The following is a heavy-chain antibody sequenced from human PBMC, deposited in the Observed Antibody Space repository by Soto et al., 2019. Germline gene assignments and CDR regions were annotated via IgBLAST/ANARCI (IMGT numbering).Heavy chain of an antibody. Sequence: QVRLQESGPGLVKPSETLSLTCTVSGGSISRYYWSWIRQPPGKGLEWIGYLYNAGSTIYNPSLKSRVTILVDMSQNQFSLNLNYVTAADTAVYYCVRDLWGYCGTDCYPLDVWGQGTTVTVSS. CDR2: LYNAGST. J-gene: IGHJ6*02. D-gene: IGHD2-21*02. V-gene: IGHV4-59*01. CDR3: VRDLWGYCGTDCYPLDV. CDR1: GGSISRYY.